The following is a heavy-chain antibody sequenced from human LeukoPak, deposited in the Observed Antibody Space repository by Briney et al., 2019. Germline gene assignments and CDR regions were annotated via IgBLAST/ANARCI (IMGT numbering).Heavy chain of an antibody. CDR1: GYTFTTYG. CDR3: ARTVTTSSYYFDY. D-gene: IGHD4-17*01. J-gene: IGHJ4*02. Sequence: ASVKVFCKASGYTFTTYGVSWVRQAPGQGLEWMGWISGYDGNTNYAQKLRGRVTMATDTSTSTAYMDLRSLRSDDTALYYCARTVTTSSYYFDYWGQGTLVTVSS. V-gene: IGHV1-18*01. CDR2: ISGYDGNT.